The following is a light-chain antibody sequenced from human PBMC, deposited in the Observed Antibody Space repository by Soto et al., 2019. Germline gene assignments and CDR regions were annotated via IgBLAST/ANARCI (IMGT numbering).Light chain of an antibody. V-gene: IGLV2-8*01. CDR2: EVS. J-gene: IGLJ2*01. Sequence: QSALTQPPSASGSPGQSVTISCTGTSSDVGGYNCVSWYQQHPGKAPKLMIDEVSKRPSGVPDRFSGSKSGNTASLTVSGLKAEDEADYYCSSYAGSNSPVVFGGGTKLTVL. CDR3: SSYAGSNSPVV. CDR1: SSDVGGYNC.